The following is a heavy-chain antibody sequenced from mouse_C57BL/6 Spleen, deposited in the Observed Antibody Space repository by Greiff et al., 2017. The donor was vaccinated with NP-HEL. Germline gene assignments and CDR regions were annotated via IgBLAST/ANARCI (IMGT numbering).Heavy chain of an antibody. CDR3: ARRDYGSTLVRAMDY. CDR1: GYTFTDYY. Sequence: EVQLQQSGPELVKPGASVKISCKASGYTFTDYYMNWVKQSHGKSLEWIGDINPNNGGTSYNQKFKGKATLTVDKSSSTAYMELRSLTSEDSAVYYCARRDYGSTLVRAMDYWGQGTSVTVSS. D-gene: IGHD1-1*01. J-gene: IGHJ4*01. V-gene: IGHV1-26*01. CDR2: INPNNGGT.